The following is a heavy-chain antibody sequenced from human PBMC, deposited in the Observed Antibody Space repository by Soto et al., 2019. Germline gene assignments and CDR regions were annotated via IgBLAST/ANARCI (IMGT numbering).Heavy chain of an antibody. CDR1: GGSISSYY. Sequence: PSETLSLTCSVSGGSISSYYWSWIRQPPGKGLEWIAYIYYSVTSYNPSLKSRVSISLDTSKNQFSLKLTSVTAADTAVYYCARDKITGLFDYWGQGTLVTVSS. CDR2: IYYSVT. J-gene: IGHJ4*02. D-gene: IGHD2-8*02. CDR3: ARDKITGLFDY. V-gene: IGHV4-59*12.